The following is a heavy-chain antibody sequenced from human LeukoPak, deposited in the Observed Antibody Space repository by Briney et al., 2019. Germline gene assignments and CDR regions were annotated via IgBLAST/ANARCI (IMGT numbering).Heavy chain of an antibody. CDR1: GFTVSSNY. J-gene: IGHJ4*02. D-gene: IGHD3-22*01. V-gene: IGHV3-53*01. CDR2: IYSGGST. CDR3: ASLGDYYDSSGYYY. Sequence: PGGSLRLSCAASGFTVSSNYMSWVRQAPGKGLEWVSVIYSGGSTYYADSVKGRFTIPRDNSKNKLYLQMNSLRAEDTAVYYCASLGDYYDSSGYYYWGQGTLVTVSS.